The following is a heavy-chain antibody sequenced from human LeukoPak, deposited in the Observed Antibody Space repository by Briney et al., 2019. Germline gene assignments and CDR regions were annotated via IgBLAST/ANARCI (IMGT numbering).Heavy chain of an antibody. CDR3: AKKGTLISNWFDP. V-gene: IGHV5-51*01. CDR1: GYSFTTYW. J-gene: IGHJ5*02. Sequence: PGESLKISCKASGYSFTTYWIGWVRQMPGKGLEWMGIIYPDDSDTRYSPSFQGHVTISADKSISTAYLQWSSLKASDTAIYYCAKKGTLISNWFDPWGQGTLVTVSS. CDR2: IYPDDSDT.